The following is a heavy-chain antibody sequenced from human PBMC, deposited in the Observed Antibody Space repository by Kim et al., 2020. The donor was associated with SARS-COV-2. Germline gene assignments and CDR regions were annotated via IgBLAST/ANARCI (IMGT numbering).Heavy chain of an antibody. D-gene: IGHD3-16*01. CDR1: GFTFDDYG. V-gene: IGHV3-20*01. CDR2: INRNSDST. CDR3: VRGYAGGPFDL. J-gene: IGHJ4*02. Sequence: GGSLRLSCAASGFTFDDYGMSWVRQAPGKGLEWVSGINRNSDSTGYADSVKGRFTISRDNDKNSLFLQMNSPRAEDTALYHCVRGYAGGPFDLWGQGTLVTVSS.